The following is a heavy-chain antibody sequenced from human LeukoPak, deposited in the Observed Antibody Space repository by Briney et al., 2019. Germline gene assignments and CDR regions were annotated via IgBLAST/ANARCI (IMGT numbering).Heavy chain of an antibody. CDR3: ARGYCRSTSCHEPPLYGMDV. V-gene: IGHV1-18*04. CDR1: GYTFTNYG. Sequence: ASIKVSCKASGYTFTNYGFSWVRQAPGQGLEWLGRISTYTGNTNYAQQLQGRVTMTTDTSTSTAYMELRSLRSDDTAVYYCARGYCRSTSCHEPPLYGMDVWGQGTAVTVSS. CDR2: ISTYTGNT. D-gene: IGHD2-2*01. J-gene: IGHJ6*02.